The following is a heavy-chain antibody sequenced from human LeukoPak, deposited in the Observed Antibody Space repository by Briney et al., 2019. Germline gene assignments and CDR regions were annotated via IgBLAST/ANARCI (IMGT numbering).Heavy chain of an antibody. CDR1: GINFNTYA. CDR2: ISGDGDRT. V-gene: IGHV3-43*02. D-gene: IGHD5-12*01. J-gene: IGHJ5*02. Sequence: PGGSLRLSCAASGINFNTYAMHRVRQAPGKGLEWVSLISGDGDRTSYADSVKGRFTISRVNDKNSLYLQMNSLRIEDTALYYCAKDRGYEVVFDPWGQGTLVAVSS. CDR3: AKDRGYEVVFDP.